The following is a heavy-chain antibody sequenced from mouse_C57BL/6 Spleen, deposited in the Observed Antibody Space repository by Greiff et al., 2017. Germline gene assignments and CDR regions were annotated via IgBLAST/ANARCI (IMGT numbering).Heavy chain of an antibody. CDR1: GYTFTSYG. V-gene: IGHV1-81*01. D-gene: IGHD1-1*01. CDR2: IYPRSGNT. Sequence: QVQLKQSGAELARPGASVKLSCKASGYTFTSYGISWVKQRTGQGLEWIGEIYPRSGNTYYNEKFKGKATLTADKSSSTAYMELRSLTSEDSAVYFCARGNGSSYVAWFAYWGQGTLVTVSA. CDR3: ARGNGSSYVAWFAY. J-gene: IGHJ3*01.